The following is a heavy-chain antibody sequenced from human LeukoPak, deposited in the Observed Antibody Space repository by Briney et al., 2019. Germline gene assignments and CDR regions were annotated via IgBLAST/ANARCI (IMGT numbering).Heavy chain of an antibody. CDR2: VYTSGRT. CDR3: AREPFRSFGELLD. Sequence: SQTLSLTCTVSGGSVSGENSYWNWIRLPAGKGLEWIGRVYTSGRTDYNPSLQSRVTISLDTSRNHFSLKLSSVIAADTAVYYCAREPFRSFGELLDWGQGTLVTVSS. J-gene: IGHJ4*02. D-gene: IGHD3-10*01. CDR1: GGSVSGENSY. V-gene: IGHV4-61*02.